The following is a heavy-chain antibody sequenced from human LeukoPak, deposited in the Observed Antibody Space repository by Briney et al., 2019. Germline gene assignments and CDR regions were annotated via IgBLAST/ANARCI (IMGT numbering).Heavy chain of an antibody. CDR3: ARVGYSSGWFRQ. D-gene: IGHD6-19*01. CDR1: GFTFSSYG. V-gene: IGHV3-33*01. J-gene: IGHJ4*02. Sequence: GGSLRLSCAASGFTFSSYGMHWVRQAPGKGLEWVAVIWYDGSNKYYADSVKGRFTISRDNSKNTLYLQMNSLRPEDTAVYYCARVGYSSGWFRQWGQGTLVTVSS. CDR2: IWYDGSNK.